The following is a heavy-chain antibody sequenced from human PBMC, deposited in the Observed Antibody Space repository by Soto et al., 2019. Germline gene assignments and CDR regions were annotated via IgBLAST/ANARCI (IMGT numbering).Heavy chain of an antibody. CDR1: GYNXSSYY. J-gene: IGHJ4*02. Sequence: SXKVSCVASGYNXSSYYRDLVRQDPGQGLEWMGIINPSGGSTSYAQKFQGRVTMTSEKSTSTVYMEMSRLRSEATAVYYCAIAVADTDFGYWGRGTLFTVSS. CDR3: AIAVADTDFGY. CDR2: INPSGGST. V-gene: IGHV1-46*01. D-gene: IGHD6-19*01.